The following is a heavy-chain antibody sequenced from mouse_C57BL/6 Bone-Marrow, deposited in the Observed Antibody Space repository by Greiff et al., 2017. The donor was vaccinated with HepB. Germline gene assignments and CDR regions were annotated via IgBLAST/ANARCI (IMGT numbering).Heavy chain of an antibody. CDR2: IDPEDGDT. V-gene: IGHV14-1*01. CDR1: GFNIKDYY. Sequence: VQLQQSGAELVRPGASVKLSCTASGFNIKDYYMHWVKQRPEQGLEWNGRIDPEDGDTEYAPKFQGKATMTADTSSNTAYLQLSSLTSEDTAVYYCTTNFVTTVTPYYAMDYWGQGTSVTVSS. J-gene: IGHJ4*01. CDR3: TTNFVTTVTPYYAMDY. D-gene: IGHD1-1*01.